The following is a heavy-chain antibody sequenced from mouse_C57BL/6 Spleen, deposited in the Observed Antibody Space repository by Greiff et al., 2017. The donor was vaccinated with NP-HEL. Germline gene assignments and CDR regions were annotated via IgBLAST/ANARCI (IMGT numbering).Heavy chain of an antibody. V-gene: IGHV10-3*01. CDR1: GFTFNTYA. Sequence: VKLVESGGGLVQPKGSLKLSCAASGFTFNTYAMHWVRQAPGKGLEWVARIRSKSSNYATYYADSVKDRFTISRDDSQSMLYLQMNNLKTEDTAMYYWVRDVNYGSYWYFDVWGTRTTVTVSS. CDR2: IRSKSSNYAT. J-gene: IGHJ1*03. D-gene: IGHD1-1*01. CDR3: VRDVNYGSYWYFDV.